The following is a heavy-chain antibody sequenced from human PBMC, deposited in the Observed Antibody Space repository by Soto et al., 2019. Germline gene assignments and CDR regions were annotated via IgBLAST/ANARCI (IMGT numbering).Heavy chain of an antibody. Sequence: QVQLVESGGGLVKPGGSLRLSCAASGFTFSSYGMHWVRQAPGKGLEWVAVISYDGSNKYYADSVKGRFTISRDNSKNTLYLQMNSLRAEDTAVYYCAKDPFDYWGQGTLVTVSS. J-gene: IGHJ4*02. CDR2: ISYDGSNK. CDR1: GFTFSSYG. CDR3: AKDPFDY. V-gene: IGHV3-30*18.